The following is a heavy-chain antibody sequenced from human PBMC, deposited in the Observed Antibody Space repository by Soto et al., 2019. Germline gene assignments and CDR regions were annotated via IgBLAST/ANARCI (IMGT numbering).Heavy chain of an antibody. CDR2: IWYDGSIK. CDR3: ARDRPDY. Sequence: QVQLVESGGGVVQPGRSLRLSCAASGFIFSNHGMHWVCQAPGKGLEWVAVIWYDGSIKYYADSVKGRFTISRDNSKNTLYLQMNSLRAEDTAVYYCARDRPDYWGQGTLVTVSS. V-gene: IGHV3-33*01. J-gene: IGHJ4*02. CDR1: GFIFSNHG.